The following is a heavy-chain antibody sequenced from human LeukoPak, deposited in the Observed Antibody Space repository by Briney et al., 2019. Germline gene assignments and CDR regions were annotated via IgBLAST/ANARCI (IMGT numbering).Heavy chain of an antibody. CDR3: ASIGMGAAAGYDPYYFDY. D-gene: IGHD6-13*01. CDR2: ISNSGDTI. CDR1: AFTFSDYY. Sequence: GGSLRLSCAASAFTFSDYYMSWIRQAPGKGLEWVSYISNSGDTIYYADSVKGRFTISRDNAKNSLYLQMNSLRAEDTALYYCASIGMGAAAGYDPYYFDYGGQGTLVTVSS. J-gene: IGHJ4*02. V-gene: IGHV3-11*04.